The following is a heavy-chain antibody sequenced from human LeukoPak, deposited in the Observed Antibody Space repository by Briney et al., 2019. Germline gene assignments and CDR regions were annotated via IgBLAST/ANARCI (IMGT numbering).Heavy chain of an antibody. CDR3: ARDPDSSYEWGPFDP. CDR1: GDSVSSNSAS. V-gene: IGHV6-1*01. Sequence: SQTLSLTCAISGDSVSSNSASWNWIRQSPSRGLEWLGRTYYTSKWNSDYAESVKSRITINPDTSKNQFSLHLNSVTPEDTAVCYCARDPDSSYEWGPFDPWGQGILVTVSS. D-gene: IGHD1-26*01. CDR2: TYYTSKWNS. J-gene: IGHJ5*02.